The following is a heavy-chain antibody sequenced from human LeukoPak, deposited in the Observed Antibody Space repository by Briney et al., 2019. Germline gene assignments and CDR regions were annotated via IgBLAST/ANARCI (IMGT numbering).Heavy chain of an antibody. CDR1: GDSISTSYY. J-gene: IGHJ4*02. V-gene: IGHV4-39*01. D-gene: IGHD6-13*01. CDR3: ARHRGTEASSIAE. Sequence: SETLSLTCTVSGDSISTSYYWGWIRQSPGKGLEWIGSIYYSGTTYFNPSLKSRVTISVDTSKNHFSLRLSSVTAADTAVYYCARHRGTEASSIAEWGQGTLVTVSS. CDR2: IYYSGTT.